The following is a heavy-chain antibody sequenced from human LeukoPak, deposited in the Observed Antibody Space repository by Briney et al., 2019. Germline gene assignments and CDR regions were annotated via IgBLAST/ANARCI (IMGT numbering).Heavy chain of an antibody. V-gene: IGHV3-48*02. CDR3: ARDQNLSDWNDYGDY. CDR2: ISTRSSTI. D-gene: IGHD2-21*01. J-gene: IGHJ4*02. Sequence: RPGGSLRLSCAASGFTFSSYIMNWVRQAPGKGLEWVSYISTRSSTIYYADSVKGRFTISRDNAKNSLYLQMNSLRDEDTAVYYCARDQNLSDWNDYGDYWGQGTLVTVSS. CDR1: GFTFSSYI.